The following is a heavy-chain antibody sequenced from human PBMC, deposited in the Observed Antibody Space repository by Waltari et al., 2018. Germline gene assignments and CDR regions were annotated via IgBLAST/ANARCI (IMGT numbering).Heavy chain of an antibody. CDR3: ARHLGSPRYVYYFDY. CDR2: IYYSGST. Sequence: QLHLQESGPGLVKPSETLSLTCPVSGGPISSSSYYWGWIRHPPGKGLEWIGTIYYSGSTYYNPSLKSRVIISVDTSKNQFSLKLRSVTAADTALYYCARHLGSPRYVYYFDYWGQGSLVTVSS. CDR1: GGPISSSSYY. V-gene: IGHV4-39*01. D-gene: IGHD5-12*01. J-gene: IGHJ4*02.